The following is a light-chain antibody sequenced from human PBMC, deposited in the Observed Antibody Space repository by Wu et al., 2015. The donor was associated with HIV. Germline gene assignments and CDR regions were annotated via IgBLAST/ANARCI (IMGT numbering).Light chain of an antibody. J-gene: IGKJ4*01. V-gene: IGKV3-11*01. CDR2: DTS. Sequence: EIVLTQSPDTLSASPGERATLSCRASQSVSRFLAWYQHKPGQAPRVLIYDTSNRAAGIPTRFSGSGFGTDFTLTISSLEPEDFAVYYCKQYGSSPRLSFGGGTKVEIK. CDR3: KQYGSSPRLS. CDR1: QSVSRF.